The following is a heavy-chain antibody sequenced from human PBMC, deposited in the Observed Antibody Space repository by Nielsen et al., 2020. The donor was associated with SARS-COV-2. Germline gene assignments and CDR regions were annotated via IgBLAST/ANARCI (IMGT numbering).Heavy chain of an antibody. J-gene: IGHJ4*02. V-gene: IGHV3-30-3*01. CDR1: GFTFSSYA. Sequence: GGSLRLSCAASGFTFSSYAMHWVRQAPGKGLEWVAVISYDGSNKYYADSVKGRFTISRDNSKNTLYLQMNSLRAEDTAVYYCARRSSGYYSNDYWGQGTLVTVSS. D-gene: IGHD3-22*01. CDR3: ARRSSGYYSNDY. CDR2: ISYDGSNK.